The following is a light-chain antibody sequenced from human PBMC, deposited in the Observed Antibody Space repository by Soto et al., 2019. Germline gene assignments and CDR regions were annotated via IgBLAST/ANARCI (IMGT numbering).Light chain of an antibody. J-gene: IGLJ2*01. CDR1: SSDDGGYNY. Sequence: QSALTQPPSASGSPGQSVTISCTGTSSDDGGYNYVSWYQQHPGKAPKLMIYAVSKRPSGVPDRFSGSKSGNTASLTVSGLQAEDEADYYCSSYAGSNNLVVFGGGTKLTVL. V-gene: IGLV2-8*01. CDR3: SSYAGSNNLVV. CDR2: AVS.